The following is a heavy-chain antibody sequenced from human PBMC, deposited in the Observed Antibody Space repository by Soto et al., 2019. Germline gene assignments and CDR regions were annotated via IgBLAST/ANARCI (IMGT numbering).Heavy chain of an antibody. J-gene: IGHJ6*02. CDR3: ARVGCSGGSCSPDYYYYYGMDV. CDR2: IYYSGST. D-gene: IGHD2-15*01. Sequence: SETLSLTCTVSGGSISSYYWSWIRQPPGKGQEWIGYIYYSGSTNYNPSLKSRVTISVDTSKNQFSLKLSSVTAADTAVYYCARVGCSGGSCSPDYYYYYGMDVWGQGTTVTVSS. V-gene: IGHV4-59*01. CDR1: GGSISSYY.